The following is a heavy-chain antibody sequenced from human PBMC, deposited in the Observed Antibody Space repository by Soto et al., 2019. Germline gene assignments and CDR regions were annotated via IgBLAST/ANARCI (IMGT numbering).Heavy chain of an antibody. CDR1: GYTFTTYG. D-gene: IGHD3-22*01. CDR3: ARFESPPFYYDSSGYSPLFDN. J-gene: IGHJ4*02. V-gene: IGHV1-18*01. CDR2: ISTHNGNT. Sequence: QVHLVQSGAEVKKPGASVKVSCKASGYTFTTYGISWVRQAPGQGLEWMGWISTHNGNTDYAQTLQGRVTMTTDTSTSTAYMELRSLRSDDTAVYYCARFESPPFYYDSSGYSPLFDNWGQGTPVTVSS.